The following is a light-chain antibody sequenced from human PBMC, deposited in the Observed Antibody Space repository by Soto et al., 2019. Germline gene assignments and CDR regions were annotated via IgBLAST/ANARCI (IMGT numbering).Light chain of an antibody. J-gene: IGKJ4*01. CDR2: GAS. Sequence: EIVLTQSPGALSVSPGERATLSCRASQSVGRNYLAWYQQKPGQAPRLLIYGASSRATGIPDRFSGSGSGTDFTFTISRLEPEDFAVYYCQQYAGSPLTFGGGTKVE. CDR3: QQYAGSPLT. CDR1: QSVGRNY. V-gene: IGKV3-20*01.